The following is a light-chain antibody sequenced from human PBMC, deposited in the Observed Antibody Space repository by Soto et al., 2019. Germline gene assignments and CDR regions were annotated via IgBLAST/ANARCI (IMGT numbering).Light chain of an antibody. CDR2: EVS. CDR3: SSYTSSNTGV. Sequence: QSVLTQPASVSGSPGQSITFSCTGTSSDVGVYNYVSWYQQHPGKAPKLMIYEVSHRPSGVSNRFSGSKSGNTASLTISGLQAEDEADYYCSSYTSSNTGVFGGGTKVTVL. CDR1: SSDVGVYNY. V-gene: IGLV2-14*01. J-gene: IGLJ3*02.